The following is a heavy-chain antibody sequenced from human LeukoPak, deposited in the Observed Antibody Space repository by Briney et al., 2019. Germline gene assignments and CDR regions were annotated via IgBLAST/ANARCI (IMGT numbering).Heavy chain of an antibody. J-gene: IGHJ4*02. CDR2: IYTGGLT. CDR3: TRDNGPSGSHFDY. CDR1: RFTASSIH. V-gene: IGHV3-53*01. Sequence: GGSLRLSCAPPRFTASSIHMTWVRQAPGKGLEWVSEIYTGGLTFYADSVTGRFTISRDNSKNTAYFQMNSMGVEDTARNYCTRDNGPSGSHFDYWGQGTLVTVSS. D-gene: IGHD2-8*01.